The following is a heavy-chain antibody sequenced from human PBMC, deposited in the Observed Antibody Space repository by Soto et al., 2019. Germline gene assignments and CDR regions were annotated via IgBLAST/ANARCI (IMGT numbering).Heavy chain of an antibody. CDR3: AKAGGYDILTGYRNRFDP. CDR2: ISGGGGST. V-gene: IGHV3-23*01. J-gene: IGHJ5*02. Sequence: EVQLLESGGGLVQPGGSLRLSCAASGFTFTSYAMSWVRQAPGKGLEWVSVISGGGGSTYYAAPVKGRFTISRDNSKRTLYLQMNSLGGEDTAVYYCAKAGGYDILTGYRNRFDPWGQGTRVTVSS. CDR1: GFTFTSYA. D-gene: IGHD3-9*01.